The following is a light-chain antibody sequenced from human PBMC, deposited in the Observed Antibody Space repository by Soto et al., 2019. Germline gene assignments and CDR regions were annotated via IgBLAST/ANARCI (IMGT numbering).Light chain of an antibody. J-gene: IGKJ1*01. Sequence: EIVLTQSPGTLSLSPGERATVSCRASQSVGSNYLAWYQQKPGQAPRLLIYGSSSRATGIPDRFSGGGSGTDFTLTISRLEPEDFAVYYCHQYNYSPWTFGQGTKVDIK. CDR3: HQYNYSPWT. V-gene: IGKV3-20*01. CDR1: QSVGSNY. CDR2: GSS.